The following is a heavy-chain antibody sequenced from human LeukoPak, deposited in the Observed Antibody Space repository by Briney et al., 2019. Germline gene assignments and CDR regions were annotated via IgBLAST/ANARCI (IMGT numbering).Heavy chain of an antibody. J-gene: IGHJ4*02. CDR1: GFTFSSYG. Sequence: GRSLRLSCAASGFTFSSYGMHWVRQAPGKGLEWVAVISYDGSNKYYADSVKGRFTISRDNSKNTLYLQMNSLRAEDTAVYYCAKGIRSYYLLSLSYPDYWGQGTLVTVSS. V-gene: IGHV3-30*18. D-gene: IGHD1-26*01. CDR3: AKGIRSYYLLSLSYPDY. CDR2: ISYDGSNK.